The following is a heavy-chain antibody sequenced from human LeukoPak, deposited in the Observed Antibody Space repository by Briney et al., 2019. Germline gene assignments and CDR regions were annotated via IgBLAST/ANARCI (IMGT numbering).Heavy chain of an antibody. CDR1: GYTFTSYG. CDR3: ASDLAMVRGARYRPYNWFDP. J-gene: IGHJ5*02. Sequence: GASVKVSCKASGYTFTSYGISWVRQAPGQGLEWMGGIIPTFGTAAYAQKFQGRVTISADESTSTAYMELSSLTSEDTAVYYCASDLAMVRGARYRPYNWFDPWGHGTLVTLSS. V-gene: IGHV1-69*13. D-gene: IGHD3-10*01. CDR2: IIPTFGTA.